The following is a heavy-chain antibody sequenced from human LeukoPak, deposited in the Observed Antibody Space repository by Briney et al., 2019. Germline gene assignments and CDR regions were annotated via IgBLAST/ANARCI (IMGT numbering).Heavy chain of an antibody. CDR3: ARGQAAAGTGMDFDY. Sequence: PGGSLRLSCAASGFTFWNYAVGWVRQAPGKGLEWVSYISSSGSTIYYADSVKGRFTISRDNAKNSLYLQMNSLRAEDTAVYYCARGQAAAGTGMDFDYWGQGTLVTVSS. V-gene: IGHV3-48*03. CDR2: ISSSGSTI. D-gene: IGHD6-13*01. J-gene: IGHJ4*02. CDR1: GFTFWNYA.